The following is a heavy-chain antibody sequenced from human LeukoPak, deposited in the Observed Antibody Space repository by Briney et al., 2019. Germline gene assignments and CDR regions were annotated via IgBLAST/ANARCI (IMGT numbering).Heavy chain of an antibody. CDR2: ISWQSGRI. CDR1: GFSFDDYA. J-gene: IGHJ6*03. D-gene: IGHD2/OR15-2a*01. V-gene: IGHV3-9*01. CDR3: AKDAYGGATFFYYMDV. Sequence: GGSLRLSCAASGFSFDDYAMHWVRQAPGKGLEWVSGISWQSGRIAYADSVRGRFTISRDNAKNSLSLQMNSLRDDDTAVYYCAKDAYGGATFFYYMDVWGKGTTVIVS.